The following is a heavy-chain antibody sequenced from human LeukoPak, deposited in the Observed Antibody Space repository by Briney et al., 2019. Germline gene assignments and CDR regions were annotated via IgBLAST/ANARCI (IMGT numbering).Heavy chain of an antibody. D-gene: IGHD3-22*01. J-gene: IGHJ4*02. CDR3: ARGGITYYDSSGLDY. Sequence: SETLSLTCTVSGGSISSYYWSWIRQPAGKGLEWIVRIYTSGGTNYNPSLKSRVTMSVDTSTNQCSLKLGSVTAADTAVYYCARGGITYYDSSGLDYWGQGTLVTVSS. V-gene: IGHV4-4*07. CDR2: IYTSGGT. CDR1: GGSISSYY.